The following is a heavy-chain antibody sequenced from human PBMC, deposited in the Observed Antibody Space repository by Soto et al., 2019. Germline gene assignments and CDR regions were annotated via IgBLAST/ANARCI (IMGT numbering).Heavy chain of an antibody. D-gene: IGHD2-15*01. Sequence: QVQLQESGPGLVKASQTLSLTCNVSGGSVSSGDYYWSWIRQPPGKGLEWIGYISHSGSTYSNPSLKGRLAMSIDTSKNQCSLPLRSVTGADTAVYFCARDRVAVAGVDAWGPGTLVTVSS. CDR1: GGSVSSGDYY. CDR2: ISHSGST. V-gene: IGHV4-30-4*01. CDR3: ARDRVAVAGVDA. J-gene: IGHJ5*02.